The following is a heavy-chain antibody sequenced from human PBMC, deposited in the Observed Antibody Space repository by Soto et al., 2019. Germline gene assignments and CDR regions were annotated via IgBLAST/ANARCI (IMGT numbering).Heavy chain of an antibody. CDR1: GYTFTSYD. Sequence: ASVKVSCKASGYTFTSYDINWVRQATGQGLEWMGWMNPNSGNTGYAQKFQGRVTMTRNTSISTAYMELGSLRSEDTAVYYCARVPYDFWSGYPTYYFDYWGQGTLVTVSS. CDR3: ARVPYDFWSGYPTYYFDY. V-gene: IGHV1-8*01. D-gene: IGHD3-3*01. CDR2: MNPNSGNT. J-gene: IGHJ4*02.